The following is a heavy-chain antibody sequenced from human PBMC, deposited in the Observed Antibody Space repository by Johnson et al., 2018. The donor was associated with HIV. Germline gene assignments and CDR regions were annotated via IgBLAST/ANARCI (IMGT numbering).Heavy chain of an antibody. D-gene: IGHD1-26*01. CDR2: ISASGGST. CDR1: GFTFDDYA. V-gene: IGHV3-23*04. CDR3: AKDKAVGATHYFAFDI. J-gene: IGHJ3*02. Sequence: MLLVESGGGLVQPGRSLRLSCAASGFTFDDYAMHWVRQAPGKGLEWVSTISASGGSTYYADSVKGRFTISRDNSKDTLYLQMNSLRAEDTAVYYCAKDKAVGATHYFAFDIWGQGTMVTVSS.